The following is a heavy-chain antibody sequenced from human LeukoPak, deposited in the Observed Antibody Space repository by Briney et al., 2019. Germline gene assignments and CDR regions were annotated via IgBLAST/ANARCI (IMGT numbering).Heavy chain of an antibody. CDR3: AREERAVAGTVLGY. CDR1: GFTFSSYA. J-gene: IGHJ4*02. Sequence: GGSLRLSCAASGFTFSSYAMHWVRQAPGKGLEYVSAISSNGGSTYYANSVKGRFTISRDNSKNTLYLQMGSLRAEDMAVYYCAREERAVAGTVLGYWGQGTLVTVSS. CDR2: ISSNGGST. V-gene: IGHV3-64*01. D-gene: IGHD6-19*01.